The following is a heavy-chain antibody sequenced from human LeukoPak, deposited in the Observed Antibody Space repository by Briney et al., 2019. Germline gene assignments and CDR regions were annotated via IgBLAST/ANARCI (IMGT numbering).Heavy chain of an antibody. Sequence: PSETLSLTCTVSGGSISSSSYYWGWIRQPPGKGLEWIGSIYYSGSTYYNPSLKSRVTISVDTSKNQFSLKLSSVTAADTAVYYCARPGGDWAFFDYWGQGTLVTVSS. CDR1: GGSISSSSYY. J-gene: IGHJ4*02. D-gene: IGHD2-21*02. CDR2: IYYSGST. CDR3: ARPGGDWAFFDY. V-gene: IGHV4-39*01.